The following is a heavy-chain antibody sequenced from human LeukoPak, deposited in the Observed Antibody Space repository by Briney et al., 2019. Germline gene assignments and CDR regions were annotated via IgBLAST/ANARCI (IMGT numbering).Heavy chain of an antibody. J-gene: IGHJ4*02. CDR3: ARDRDLMVTDGFDY. Sequence: GGSLRLSCAASGFTFSSYAMHWVRQAPGKGLEWVSRINSDGSSTSYADSVKGRFTISRDNAKNTLYLQMNSLRAEDTAVYYCARDRDLMVTDGFDYWGQGTLVTVSS. CDR2: INSDGSST. V-gene: IGHV3-74*01. D-gene: IGHD5-18*01. CDR1: GFTFSSYA.